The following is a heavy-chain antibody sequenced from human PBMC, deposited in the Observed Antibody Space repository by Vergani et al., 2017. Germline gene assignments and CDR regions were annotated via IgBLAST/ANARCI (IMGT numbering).Heavy chain of an antibody. CDR2: ISASGNA. Sequence: QLASGPGRVKPSQTLSLTCTMSGGSISAGYYFWSWIRQPAGKGLEWLGHISASGNASHSPSLKTRVSISVDTSKNQFSLTVTSVTAADTAIYFCARRSGGYYSGGKVHPLRTAFDVWGHGTVVTVSS. CDR1: GGSISAGYYF. V-gene: IGHV4-61*02. CDR3: ARRSGGYYSGGKVHPLRTAFDV. J-gene: IGHJ3*01. D-gene: IGHD2-15*01.